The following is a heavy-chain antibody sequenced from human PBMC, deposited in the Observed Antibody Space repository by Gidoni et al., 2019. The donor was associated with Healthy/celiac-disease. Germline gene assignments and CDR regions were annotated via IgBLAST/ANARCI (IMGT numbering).Heavy chain of an antibody. V-gene: IGHV4-59*01. J-gene: IGHJ3*02. D-gene: IGHD3-10*01. CDR3: ARESRVLGDAFDI. CDR1: GGSISSYY. CDR2: IYHRGST. Sequence: QVQLQESGPGLVKPSETLSLTCPVSGGSISSYYWSWIRQPPGKGLEWIGYIYHRGSTNYNPSLKSRVTISVDTSKNQFSLKLSSVTAADTDVYYCARESRVLGDAFDIWGQGTMVTVSS.